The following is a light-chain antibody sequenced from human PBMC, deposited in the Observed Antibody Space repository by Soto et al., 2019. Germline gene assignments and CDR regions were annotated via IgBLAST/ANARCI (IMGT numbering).Light chain of an antibody. CDR3: LQAQTFPRT. CDR2: FAS. J-gene: IGKJ1*01. CDR1: QAIGDR. V-gene: IGKV1-12*01. Sequence: DIQLTQSPSSMSASVGDRVTITCRASQAIGDRLAWFQQKPGRAPRHLIQFASTLLRGVPSRFSGSGSGTDFILTINSLKAEDFATYYCLQAQTFPRTFGQGTRVE.